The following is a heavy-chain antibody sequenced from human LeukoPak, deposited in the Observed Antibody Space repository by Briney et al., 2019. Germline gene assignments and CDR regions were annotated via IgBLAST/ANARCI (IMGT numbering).Heavy chain of an antibody. CDR1: GFTFSSYW. CDR2: IKQDGSEK. CDR3: ARDWCDSSGYYFYYFDY. J-gene: IGHJ4*02. D-gene: IGHD3-22*01. Sequence: PGGSLRLSCAASGFTFSSYWMSWVRQAPGKGLEWVANIKQDGSEKYYVDSVKGRFTISRDNAKNSLYLQMNSLRAEDTAVYYCARDWCDSSGYYFYYFDYWGQGTLVTVSS. V-gene: IGHV3-7*01.